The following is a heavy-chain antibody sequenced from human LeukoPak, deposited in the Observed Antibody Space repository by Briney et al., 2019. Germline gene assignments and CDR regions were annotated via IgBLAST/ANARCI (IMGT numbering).Heavy chain of an antibody. D-gene: IGHD2-2*01. V-gene: IGHV3-23*01. CDR3: VKEGVDCSSTSCYVDY. CDR1: GFTFRSYA. Sequence: GGSLRLSCVASGFTFRSYAMSWVRQAPGKGLEWVSIISGSGVSTYYVDSVKGRFTIYRGNSKNTLYLQMNSLRAEDTAIYYCVKEGVDCSSTSCYVDYWGQGILVTVSS. J-gene: IGHJ4*02. CDR2: ISGSGVST.